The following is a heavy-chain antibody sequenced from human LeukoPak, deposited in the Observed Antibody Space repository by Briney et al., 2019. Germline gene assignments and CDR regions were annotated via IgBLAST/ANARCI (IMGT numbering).Heavy chain of an antibody. CDR1: GLTFSSYG. CDR3: ARDNMLMNFDY. CDR2: IWYDGSNK. J-gene: IGHJ4*02. V-gene: IGHV3-33*08. D-gene: IGHD2-8*01. Sequence: PGGSLRLSCAASGLTFSSYGMHWVRQAPGKGLEWVAVIWYDGSNKYYADSVKGRFTISRDNSKNTLYLQMNSLRAEDTAVYYCARDNMLMNFDYWGQGTLVTVSS.